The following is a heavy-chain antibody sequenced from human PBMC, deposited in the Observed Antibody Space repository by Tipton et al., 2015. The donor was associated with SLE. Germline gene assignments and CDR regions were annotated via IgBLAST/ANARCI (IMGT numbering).Heavy chain of an antibody. CDR1: GFTVSSNY. V-gene: IGHV3-66*02. J-gene: IGHJ4*02. CDR2: LFSGVTA. CDR3: ATPQRMH. D-gene: IGHD6-25*01. Sequence: SLRLSCAASGFTVSSNYMSWVRQGPGKGLEWVSVLFSGVTAFYADSVRGRFTVSTDDSTNTLYLQLNSLRPDDTALYYCATPQRMHWGQGTLVTVPS.